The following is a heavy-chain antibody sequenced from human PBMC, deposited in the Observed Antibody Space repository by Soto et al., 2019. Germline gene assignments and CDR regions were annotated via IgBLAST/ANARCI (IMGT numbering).Heavy chain of an antibody. V-gene: IGHV4-59*08. Sequence: QVQLQESGPGLVKPSETLSLSCSVSGGSISGHYWSWVRQTPGKGLEWIGYMYYSGITNYNPALTSRVTISVDTSKNHFSLRLTSVTAADTAVYYCARGPYYDLIWNYYYMDVWGKGTTVTVSS. CDR1: GGSISGHY. J-gene: IGHJ6*03. D-gene: IGHD3-16*01. CDR2: MYYSGIT. CDR3: ARGPYYDLIWNYYYMDV.